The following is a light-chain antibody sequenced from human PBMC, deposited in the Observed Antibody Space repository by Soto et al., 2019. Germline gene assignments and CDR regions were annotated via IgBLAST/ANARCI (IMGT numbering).Light chain of an antibody. CDR2: GAS. CDR3: QHYNNLPWT. Sequence: EIVMTQSPATLSVSPGERATLSCRASQSVSSNLAWYQQKPGQAPRLLIYGASTRATGIPARFSGSGSGTEFTLTISSLQSEDFAVYYFQHYNNLPWTFGQGTKVQIK. V-gene: IGKV3-15*01. J-gene: IGKJ1*01. CDR1: QSVSSN.